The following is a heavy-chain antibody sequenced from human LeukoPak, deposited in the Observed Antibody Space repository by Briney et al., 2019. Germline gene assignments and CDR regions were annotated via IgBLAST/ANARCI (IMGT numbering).Heavy chain of an antibody. V-gene: IGHV3-23*01. D-gene: IGHD3-3*01. J-gene: IGHJ4*02. Sequence: GGSLRLSCAASGFTFRSYAMSWVRQAPGKGLEWVSGISGSGYGTYYADSVKGRFTISRDNSKNTLYLQMNSLRAEDTAVYYCAKALTYYDFWSGYFPLDYWGQGTLVTVSS. CDR1: GFTFRSYA. CDR3: AKALTYYDFWSGYFPLDY. CDR2: ISGSGYGT.